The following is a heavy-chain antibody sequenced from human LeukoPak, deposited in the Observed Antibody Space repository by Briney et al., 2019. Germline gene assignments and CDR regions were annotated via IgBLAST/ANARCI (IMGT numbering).Heavy chain of an antibody. V-gene: IGHV4-31*03. J-gene: IGHJ5*02. D-gene: IGHD3-10*01. Sequence: SQTLSLTCTVSGGSISSGGYYWSWIRQHPGKGLEWIGYIYYSGSTYYNPSLKSRVTISVDTSKNQFSLKLSSVTAADTAVYYCARDPGPAPHPWLDPWGQGTLVTVSS. CDR2: IYYSGST. CDR3: ARDPGPAPHPWLDP. CDR1: GGSISSGGYY.